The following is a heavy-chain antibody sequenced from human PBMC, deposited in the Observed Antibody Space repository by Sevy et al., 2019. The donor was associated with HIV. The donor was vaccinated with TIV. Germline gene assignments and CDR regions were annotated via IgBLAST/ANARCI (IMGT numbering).Heavy chain of an antibody. V-gene: IGHV3-53*01. CDR1: GFNVSSNY. J-gene: IGHJ6*02. CDR3: ARHRITYYYDSSGYYTSGYGMDV. Sequence: GGSLRLSCAASGFNVSSNYMNWVRQAPGKGLEWVSVIYSGTNTYYADSVKGRFTISRDTSKNTLYLQMNSLRAEDTAVYYCARHRITYYYDSSGYYTSGYGMDVWGQGTTVTVSS. CDR2: IYSGTNT. D-gene: IGHD3-22*01.